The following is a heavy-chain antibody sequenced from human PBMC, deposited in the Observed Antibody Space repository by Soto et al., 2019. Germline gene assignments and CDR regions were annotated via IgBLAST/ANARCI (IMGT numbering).Heavy chain of an antibody. V-gene: IGHV4-4*07. CDR2: IYTSGST. D-gene: IGHD3-22*01. CDR1: GGSISSYY. J-gene: IGHJ4*02. Sequence: SETLSLTCTVSGGSISSYYWSWIRQPAGKGLEWIGRIYTSGSTNYNPSLKSRVTMSVDTSKNQFSLKLSSVTAADTAVYYCARDLSYYDSSDYFYFFDYWGQGTQVTVSS. CDR3: ARDLSYYDSSDYFYFFDY.